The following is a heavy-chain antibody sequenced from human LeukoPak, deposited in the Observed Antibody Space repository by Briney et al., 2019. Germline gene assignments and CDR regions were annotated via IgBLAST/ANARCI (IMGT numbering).Heavy chain of an antibody. Sequence: GGSLRLSCAASGFTFSSYAMSWVRQAPGKGLEWVSAISGSGGSTYYADSVKGRFTISRDNSKNTLYLQMNSLRAEDTAVYYCTTDQVTAIPDGYYYYGMDVWGQGTTVTVSS. V-gene: IGHV3-23*01. CDR3: TTDQVTAIPDGYYYYGMDV. D-gene: IGHD2-21*02. J-gene: IGHJ6*02. CDR2: ISGSGGST. CDR1: GFTFSSYA.